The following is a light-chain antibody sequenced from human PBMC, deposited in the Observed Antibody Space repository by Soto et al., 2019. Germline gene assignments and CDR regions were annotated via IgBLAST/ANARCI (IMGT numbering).Light chain of an antibody. J-gene: IGKJ1*01. CDR2: YAS. Sequence: DIQMTQSPSSLSASVGDRVTITCRASQSISTYLNWYQQRPGQAPRLLIYYASSLQSGVPSRFSGSGSGTDFTLTISSLQPEDFATYYCQQSYTTPLFGQGTTVEIK. CDR1: QSISTY. CDR3: QQSYTTPL. V-gene: IGKV1-39*01.